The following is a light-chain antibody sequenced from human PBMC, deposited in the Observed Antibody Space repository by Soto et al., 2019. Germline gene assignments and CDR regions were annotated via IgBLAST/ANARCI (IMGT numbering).Light chain of an antibody. CDR1: SSDVGGYNY. Sequence: QSALTQPPSASGSPGQSVTISCTGTSSDVGGYNYVSWYQQHPGKAPKLIIYEVSERPSGVPDRFSGSKSGNTASLTVSGLQPEDEADYYCSSYAGSYTLGVFGTGTKVTVL. CDR3: SSYAGSYTLGV. CDR2: EVS. V-gene: IGLV2-8*01. J-gene: IGLJ1*01.